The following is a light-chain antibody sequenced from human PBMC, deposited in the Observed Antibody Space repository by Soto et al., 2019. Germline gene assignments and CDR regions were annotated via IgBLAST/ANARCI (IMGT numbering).Light chain of an antibody. CDR1: SSDVGGYNY. Sequence: QSVLTHVASGSGSPGDSVSISCTETSSDVGGYNYVSWYQQHPGKAPKLMIYEVSKLPSGVPDRFSGSKSGNTASLTVSELQAEDEADYYCSSYAGSNNYVFGTGTKVTVL. CDR2: EVS. CDR3: SSYAGSNNYV. J-gene: IGLJ1*01. V-gene: IGLV2-8*01.